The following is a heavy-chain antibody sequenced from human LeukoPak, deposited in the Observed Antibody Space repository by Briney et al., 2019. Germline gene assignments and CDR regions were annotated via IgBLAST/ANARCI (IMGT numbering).Heavy chain of an antibody. Sequence: PGGSLRLSCAASGFTFSGYSMNWVRQAPGKGLEWVSSISSSSIYIYYADSVEGRFTVSRDNARNSLYLQMNSLRAEDTAVYYCAGTRIGSSGFHLSMDVWGKGTTVTISS. V-gene: IGHV3-21*01. J-gene: IGHJ6*03. CDR2: ISSSSIYI. CDR1: GFTFSGYS. D-gene: IGHD6-19*01. CDR3: AGTRIGSSGFHLSMDV.